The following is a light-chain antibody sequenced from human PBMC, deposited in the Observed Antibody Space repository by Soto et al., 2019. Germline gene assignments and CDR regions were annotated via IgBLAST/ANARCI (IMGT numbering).Light chain of an antibody. CDR1: TGAVTSGYF. CDR3: LLYYGGARV. Sequence: QTVVTQEPSLTVSPGGTVTLTCASSTGAVTSGYFPNWFQQKPGHAPRSLIYSTNKKQSWTPARFSGSLLGGKAALTLSGVQPEDEAEYYCLLYYGGARVFGGGTKVTVL. V-gene: IGLV7-43*01. J-gene: IGLJ3*02. CDR2: STN.